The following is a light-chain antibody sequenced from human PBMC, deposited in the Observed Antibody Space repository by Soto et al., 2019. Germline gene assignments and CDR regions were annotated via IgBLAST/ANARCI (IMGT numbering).Light chain of an antibody. J-gene: IGKJ2*01. Sequence: DLPLTQSPSSLSATVGDRVTITCQASQAIGKYLNWYQQKLGKVPKLLIYAVSNRETGHPSRFSGSESGTDFSLSIDSLQPEDIATYYCQQYEHPPYTFGQGTTLEIK. V-gene: IGKV1-33*01. CDR1: QAIGKY. CDR2: AVS. CDR3: QQYEHPPYT.